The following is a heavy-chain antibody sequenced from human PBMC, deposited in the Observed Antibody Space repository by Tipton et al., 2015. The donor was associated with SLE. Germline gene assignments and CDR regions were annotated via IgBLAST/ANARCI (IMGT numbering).Heavy chain of an antibody. D-gene: IGHD3-16*01. J-gene: IGHJ4*02. CDR1: GFTFSRYW. Sequence: SLRLSCAASGFTFSRYWMSWVRQAPGKGLEWVANIKQDGSEKDYVDSVKGRFTISRDNAKNSLYLQMNSLRVEDTAVYYCARVWGASFDHWGQGTLVTVSS. V-gene: IGHV3-7*01. CDR3: ARVWGASFDH. CDR2: IKQDGSEK.